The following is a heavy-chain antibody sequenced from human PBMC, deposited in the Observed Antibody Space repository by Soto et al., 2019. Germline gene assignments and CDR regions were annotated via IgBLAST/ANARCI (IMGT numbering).Heavy chain of an antibody. CDR3: ARGAAAAGTDWFDA. Sequence: PGGSLRLSCAASGFTFTSYAMSWVRQAQGKGLEWVSGVNTPGSNTYYADSVKGRFTISRDNSKIIVYLQMNSLRAEDTAVYYCARGAAAAGTDWFDAWGQGTPVTVSS. CDR1: GFTFTSYA. V-gene: IGHV3-23*01. CDR2: VNTPGSNT. D-gene: IGHD6-13*01. J-gene: IGHJ5*02.